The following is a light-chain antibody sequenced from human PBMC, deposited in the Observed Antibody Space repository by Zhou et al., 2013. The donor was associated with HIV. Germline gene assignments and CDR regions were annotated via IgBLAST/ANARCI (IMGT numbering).Light chain of an antibody. J-gene: IGKJ2*01. Sequence: DIQMTQSPSTLSASVGDRVTITCRASQNISIWLAWYRQKPGKAPKLLIYTASSLQSGVPSRFSGSGSGTVFTLTISSLQPEDFATYYCQQSYSTPYTFGQGTKLEIK. CDR1: QNISIW. V-gene: IGKV1-39*01. CDR3: QQSYSTPYT. CDR2: TAS.